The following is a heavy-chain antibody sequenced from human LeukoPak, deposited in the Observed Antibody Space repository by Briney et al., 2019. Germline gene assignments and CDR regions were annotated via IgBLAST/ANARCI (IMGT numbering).Heavy chain of an antibody. CDR2: IYYSGSS. D-gene: IGHD3-3*01. CDR1: SGSISSYY. V-gene: IGHV4-59*01. CDR3: ARMEYYFDH. J-gene: IGHJ4*02. Sequence: KPSETLSLTCTVSSGSISSYYWSWIRQPPGNGLEWIGYIYYSGSSNYNPSLKSRVTMSVDMSKKEFSLRVSSVTAADTAVYYCARMEYYFDHWGQGTLVTVSS.